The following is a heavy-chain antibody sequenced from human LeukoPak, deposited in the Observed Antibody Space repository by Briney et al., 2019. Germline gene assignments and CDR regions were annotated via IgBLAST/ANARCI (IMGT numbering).Heavy chain of an antibody. V-gene: IGHV3-30-3*01. Sequence: GGSLRLSCAASGFTFSSYAMHWVRQAPGKGLEWVAVISYDGSNKYYADSVKGRFTISRDNSKNTLYLQMNSLRAEDTAVYYCARDIVATRYYGMDVWGQGTTVTVSS. CDR2: ISYDGSNK. J-gene: IGHJ6*02. D-gene: IGHD5-12*01. CDR3: ARDIVATRYYGMDV. CDR1: GFTFSSYA.